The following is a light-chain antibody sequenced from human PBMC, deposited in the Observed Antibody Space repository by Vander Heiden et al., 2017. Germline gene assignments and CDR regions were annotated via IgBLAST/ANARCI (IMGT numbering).Light chain of an antibody. CDR1: QSISNF. CDR2: SAS. Sequence: DIQMTQSPSSLSANVGDRVAITCRASQSISNFLNWYQHKPGKAPNLLIYSASTLQTGVPSRFSGSSSGTDFTLTISSLQPEDFATYYCQQTDSLPFTFGGGTKREIK. V-gene: IGKV1-39*01. J-gene: IGKJ4*01. CDR3: QQTDSLPFT.